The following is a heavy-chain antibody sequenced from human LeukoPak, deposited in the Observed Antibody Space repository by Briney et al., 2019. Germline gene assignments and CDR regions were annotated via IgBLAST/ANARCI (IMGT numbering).Heavy chain of an antibody. J-gene: IGHJ4*02. V-gene: IGHV1-18*01. Sequence: ASVKVSCKASGYTFTSYGISWVRQAPGQGLEWMGWISAYNGNTNYVQKLQGRVTMTTDTSTSTAYMELRSLRSDDTAVYYCARDFGGYGPPRPIDYWGQGTLVTVSS. CDR1: GYTFTSYG. D-gene: IGHD5-18*01. CDR2: ISAYNGNT. CDR3: ARDFGGYGPPRPIDY.